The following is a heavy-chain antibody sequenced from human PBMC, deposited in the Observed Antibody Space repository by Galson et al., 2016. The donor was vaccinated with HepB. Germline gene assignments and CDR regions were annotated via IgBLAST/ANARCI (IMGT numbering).Heavy chain of an antibody. V-gene: IGHV4-34*01. CDR1: GGSFSGHY. D-gene: IGHD3-22*01. J-gene: IGHJ4*02. CDR2: IHESGTT. CDR3: ARGNIDFTMVMVVFTGASYYFDY. Sequence: ETLSLTCAVYGGSFSGHYWSWIRQSPGKGLEWIGEIHESGTTNYNPSLKTRVTMSRGTSKNQVSLKLGSVTAADTAVYYCARGNIDFTMVMVVFTGASYYFDYWGRGVLVTVSS.